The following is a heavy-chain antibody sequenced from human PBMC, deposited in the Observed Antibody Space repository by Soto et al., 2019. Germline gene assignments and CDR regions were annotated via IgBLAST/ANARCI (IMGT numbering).Heavy chain of an antibody. V-gene: IGHV3-23*01. CDR3: AKNQVVELVPLAHVDLFDP. Sequence: GGSLRLSCPASGFIFEHYGKSWVRQAAGKRLEWFSSISGRGFKKYYADSVKGRFTISRDNSKSTLDLALNNLTAEYTDVYHCAKNQVVELVPLAHVDLFDPWGQVSVVTVS. J-gene: IGHJ5*02. CDR2: ISGRGFKK. CDR1: GFIFEHYG. D-gene: IGHD1-26*01.